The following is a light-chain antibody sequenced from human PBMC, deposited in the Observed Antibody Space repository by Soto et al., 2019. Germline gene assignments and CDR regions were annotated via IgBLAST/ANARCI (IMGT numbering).Light chain of an antibody. J-gene: IGKJ5*01. CDR2: AAS. Sequence: DIQMTQSPSTLSASVGDRVTITCRASQGVSTWLAWHQQKPGKAPRLLIYAASTLQSGVPSRFSGSGSGTEFTLTISSLQPEDFATYYCQQLNSYLITFGQGTRLEIK. CDR1: QGVSTW. V-gene: IGKV1-9*01. CDR3: QQLNSYLIT.